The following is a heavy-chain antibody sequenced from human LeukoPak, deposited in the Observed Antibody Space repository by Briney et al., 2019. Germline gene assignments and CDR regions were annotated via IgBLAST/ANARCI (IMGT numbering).Heavy chain of an antibody. J-gene: IGHJ5*02. D-gene: IGHD6-19*01. Sequence: ASVKVSCKASGYTFTSYGISWVRQAPGQGLEWMGWISAYNGNTNYAQKLQGRVTMTTDTSKSTAYMELRSLRSDDTAVYYCARVFSRGMGSGWQNWFDPWGQGTLVTVSS. CDR1: GYTFTSYG. CDR3: ARVFSRGMGSGWQNWFDP. V-gene: IGHV1-18*01. CDR2: ISAYNGNT.